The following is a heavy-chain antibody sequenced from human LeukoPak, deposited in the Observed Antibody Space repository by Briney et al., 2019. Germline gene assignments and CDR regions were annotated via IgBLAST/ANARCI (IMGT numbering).Heavy chain of an antibody. D-gene: IGHD3-10*01. CDR1: GFTLDDYG. CDR3: ARSKAGGY. V-gene: IGHV3-7*01. CDR2: VNQDGTEK. Sequence: GGSLRLSCAASGFTLDDYGMSWVRQAPGKGLEWVANVNQDGTEKYYVDSVKGRFNISRDNAKNSLYLHMNSLRAEDTAVYYCARSKAGGYWGQGTLVIVST. J-gene: IGHJ4*02.